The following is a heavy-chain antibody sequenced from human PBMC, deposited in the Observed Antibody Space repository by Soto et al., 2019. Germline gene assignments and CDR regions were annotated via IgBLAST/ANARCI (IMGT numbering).Heavy chain of an antibody. J-gene: IGHJ4*02. Sequence: HPGGSLRLSCTASGFTFGDYAMSWFRQAPGKGLEWVGFIRSKAYGGTTEYTASVKGRFTISRDDSKSIAYLQMNSLKTDDTAVYYCTLYYDFWTVSDWGQGTLVTVSS. D-gene: IGHD3-3*01. CDR1: GFTFGDYA. V-gene: IGHV3-49*01. CDR2: IRSKAYGGTT. CDR3: TLYYDFWTVSD.